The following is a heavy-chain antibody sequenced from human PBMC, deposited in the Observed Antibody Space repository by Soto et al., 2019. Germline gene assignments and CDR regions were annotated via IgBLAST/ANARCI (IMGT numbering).Heavy chain of an antibody. D-gene: IGHD5-18*01. CDR3: ARDGVDTATGYYYGMDV. CDR1: GYTFTSYG. CDR2: ISAYNGNT. Sequence: QVQLVQSGAEVKKPGASVKVSCKASGYTFTSYGISWVRQAPGQGLEWMGWISAYNGNTNYAQKLQGRVTMTTDTPXSXXYRELRSLRSDDTAVYYCARDGVDTATGYYYGMDVWGQGTTVTVSS. J-gene: IGHJ6*02. V-gene: IGHV1-18*01.